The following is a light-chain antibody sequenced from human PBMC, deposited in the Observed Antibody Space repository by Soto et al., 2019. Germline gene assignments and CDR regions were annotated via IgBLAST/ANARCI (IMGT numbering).Light chain of an antibody. CDR3: QLLDTYPPKYI. V-gene: IGKV1-13*02. CDR2: DAS. CDR1: EGISSA. J-gene: IGKJ2*01. Sequence: IQLTQSPLSLSASVGDRVTITCRASEGISSALAWYQQKPGSPPKLLIYDASTLESGVPSRFSGSGSGTDFTLTISSLQPEDLATYYCQLLDTYPPKYIFGQGTKLEIK.